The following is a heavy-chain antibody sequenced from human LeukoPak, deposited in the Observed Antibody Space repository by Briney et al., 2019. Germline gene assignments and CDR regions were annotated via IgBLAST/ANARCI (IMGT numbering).Heavy chain of an antibody. V-gene: IGHV4-38-2*02. CDR1: GYSISSGYY. D-gene: IGHD3-3*01. CDR3: ASGRSGYYDY. Sequence: SVTLSLTCTVSGYSISSGYYWGWIRQPPGKGLEWIGSIYHSGSTYYNPSLKSRVTISVDTSKNQFSLKLSSVTAADTAVYYCASGRSGYYDYWGQGTLVTVSS. CDR2: IYHSGST. J-gene: IGHJ4*02.